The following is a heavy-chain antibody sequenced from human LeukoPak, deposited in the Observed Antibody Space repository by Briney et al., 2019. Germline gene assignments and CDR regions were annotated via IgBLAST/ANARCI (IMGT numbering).Heavy chain of an antibody. CDR1: GFTFGDYA. V-gene: IGHV3-49*04. Sequence: GGSLRLSCTASGFTFGDYAMSWVRQAPGKGREWVGFIRSKAYGGTTEYAASVKGRFTISRDDSRSIAYLQMNSLKTEDTAVYYCTREGSIGVSAGGDPMFNHQSDYWGQGTLVTVSS. J-gene: IGHJ4*02. CDR2: IRSKAYGGTT. D-gene: IGHD2-21*02. CDR3: TREGSIGVSAGGDPMFNHQSDY.